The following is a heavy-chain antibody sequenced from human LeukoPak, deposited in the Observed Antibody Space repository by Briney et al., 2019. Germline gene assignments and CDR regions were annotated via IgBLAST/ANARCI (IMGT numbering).Heavy chain of an antibody. Sequence: SETLSLTCTVSGGSISSSSYYWGWIRQPPGKGLEWIGNIYYSGSTYYNPSLKSRATISLDTSKNQFSLKLTSVTAADTAVYYCARRGLPGGFDIWGQGTMVTVSS. V-gene: IGHV4-39*01. CDR3: ARRGLPGGFDI. CDR1: GGSISSSSYY. J-gene: IGHJ3*02. CDR2: IYYSGST.